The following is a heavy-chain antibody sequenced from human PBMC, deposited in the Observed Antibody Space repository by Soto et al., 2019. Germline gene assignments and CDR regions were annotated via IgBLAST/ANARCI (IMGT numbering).Heavy chain of an antibody. D-gene: IGHD3-16*02. CDR3: ARARGDYVWGSYRSYYFDY. CDR1: GGSISSGGYY. CDR2: IYYSGST. V-gene: IGHV4-31*03. Sequence: SETLSLTCTVSGGSISSGGYYWSWIRQHPGKGLEWIGYIYYSGSTYYNPSLKSRVTISVDTSKNQFSLKLSSVTAADTPVYYCARARGDYVWGSYRSYYFDYWGQGTLVTVSS. J-gene: IGHJ4*02.